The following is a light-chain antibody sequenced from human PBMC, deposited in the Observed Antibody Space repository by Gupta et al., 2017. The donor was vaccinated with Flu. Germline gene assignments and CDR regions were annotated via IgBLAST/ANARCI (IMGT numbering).Light chain of an antibody. Sequence: PGVLPPIYCCSCLRSFFSIDGYNYLDWYLQKPGQSPQLLIYWGSHRACGVPDRFSGSGSGTDFTLKISSVEAEDVGVYYCNQRRNFPFTFGQGTQLEIK. CDR3: NQRRNFPFT. CDR2: WGS. J-gene: IGKJ2*01. CDR1: LRSFFSIDGYNY. V-gene: IGKV2-40*01.